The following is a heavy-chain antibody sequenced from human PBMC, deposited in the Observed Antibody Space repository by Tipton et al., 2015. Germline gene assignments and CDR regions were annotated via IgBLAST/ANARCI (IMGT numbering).Heavy chain of an antibody. CDR2: IYYSGTT. D-gene: IGHD4-11*01. CDR3: ARLAPGYSNYVWFDP. J-gene: IGHJ5*02. V-gene: IGHV4-39*01. CDR1: GDSISRSSYS. Sequence: TLSLTCTVSGDSISRSSYSWGWIRQPPGKGLEWIGSIYYSGTTYYNPSLKSPVTISVDTSKNQFSLKLSSVTAADTAVYYCARLAPGYSNYVWFDPWGQGTLVTVSS.